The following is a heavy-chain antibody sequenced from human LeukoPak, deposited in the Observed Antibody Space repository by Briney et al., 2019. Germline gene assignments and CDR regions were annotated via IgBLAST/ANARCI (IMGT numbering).Heavy chain of an antibody. CDR2: ISGSGGST. CDR3: AKRMGPSIAATDLDY. D-gene: IGHD6-13*01. J-gene: IGHJ4*02. Sequence: GGSLRLSCAASGFTFSSYAMSWVRQAPGKGLEWVSAISGSGGSTYYADSVKGRFTISRDNSKNTLFLQLNSLRAEDTAVYYCAKRMGPSIAATDLDYWGQGTLVTVSS. V-gene: IGHV3-23*01. CDR1: GFTFSSYA.